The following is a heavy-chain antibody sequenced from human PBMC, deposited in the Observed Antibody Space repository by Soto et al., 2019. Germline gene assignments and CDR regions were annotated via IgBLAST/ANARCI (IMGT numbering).Heavy chain of an antibody. J-gene: IGHJ6*02. CDR2: IKQDGSEK. D-gene: IGHD6-19*01. V-gene: IGHV3-7*01. CDR1: GFTFSSYW. Sequence: EVQLVESGGGLVQPGGSLRLSCAASGFTFSSYWMSWVRQAPGKGLEWVANIKQDGSEKYYVDSVKGRFTISRDNAKNSVYRQRNTLRPEDPAVYYCGGEGKRQWLTRRDQPRHYYYGMDVWGQGTTFTVSS. CDR3: GGEGKRQWLTRRDQPRHYYYGMDV.